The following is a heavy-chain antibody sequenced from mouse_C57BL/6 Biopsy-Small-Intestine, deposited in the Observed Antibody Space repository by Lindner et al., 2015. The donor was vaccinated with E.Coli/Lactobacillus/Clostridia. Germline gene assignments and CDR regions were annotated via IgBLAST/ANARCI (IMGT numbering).Heavy chain of an antibody. V-gene: IGHV9-3*02. Sequence: VKVSCKASGYTFTDYAMNWVRQAPGQGLEWMGWSNTNTGNPTYAQGFTGRFVFSLDTSVSTAYLQISSLKAEDTAVYYCARDLSELHYGMDVWGQGTTVTVPS. J-gene: IGHJ1*01. CDR1: GYTFTDYA. CDR2: SNTNTGNP. D-gene: IGHD1-1*01. CDR3: ARDLSELHYGMDV.